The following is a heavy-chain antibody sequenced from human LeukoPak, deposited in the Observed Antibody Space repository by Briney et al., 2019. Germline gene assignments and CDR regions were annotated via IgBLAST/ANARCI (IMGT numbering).Heavy chain of an antibody. CDR3: ESLQQWLAPIDY. D-gene: IGHD6-19*01. CDR1: GGSFSGYY. CDR2: INHSGST. J-gene: IGHJ4*02. Sequence: NASETLSLTCAVYGGSFSGYYWSWLRQPPGKGLEWIGEINHSGSTNYDPSLKSRVHNSVGPSQKHFSLTLGPVDAPDHAGFLLESLQQWLAPIDYWGQGTLVTVSS. V-gene: IGHV4-34*01.